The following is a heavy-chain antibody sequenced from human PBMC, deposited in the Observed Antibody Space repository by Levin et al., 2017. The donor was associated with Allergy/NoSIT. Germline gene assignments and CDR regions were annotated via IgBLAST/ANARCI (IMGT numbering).Heavy chain of an antibody. CDR1: GFTFGDYA. J-gene: IGHJ5*02. D-gene: IGHD6-13*01. CDR3: SRVRFLGAVSGIGWFDP. V-gene: IGHV3-49*04. Sequence: GGSLRLSCTGSGFTFGDYAVNWVRAPGKGLEWVGFIKNKAYGGTTEYAASVKGRFSLSRDDSKSIVYLQMDSLKTEDTAFYYCSRVRFLGAVSGIGWFDPWGQGTLVTVSS. CDR2: IKNKAYGGTT.